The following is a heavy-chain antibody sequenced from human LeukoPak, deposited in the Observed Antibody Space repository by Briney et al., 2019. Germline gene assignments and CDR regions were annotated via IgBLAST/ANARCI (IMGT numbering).Heavy chain of an antibody. D-gene: IGHD2-8*02. CDR3: ARGFWSRYFDY. J-gene: IGHJ4*02. CDR2: IYHGGNT. Sequence: TSETLSLTCTVSGYFISSGFYWGWIRQPPGKGLEWIGYIYHGGNTDYNPSLKSRVTISIDTSKNQFSLKLNSVTPADTAVYYCARGFWSRYFDYWGQGTLVTVSS. CDR1: GYFISSGFY. V-gene: IGHV4-38-2*02.